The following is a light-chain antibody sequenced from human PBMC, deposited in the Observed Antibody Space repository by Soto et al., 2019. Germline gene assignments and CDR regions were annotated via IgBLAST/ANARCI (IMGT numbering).Light chain of an antibody. Sequence: IVLTQSPGTLSLSPGERATLSCRASQTVSHNYLAWYQQKPGQAPRLLIYGASSRASGIPDRFSGSGSGTDFTLTISSLQPEDFATYYCQQSYSTPSITFGQGTRLEIK. CDR1: QTVSHNY. CDR2: GAS. J-gene: IGKJ5*01. V-gene: IGKV3-20*01. CDR3: QQSYSTPSIT.